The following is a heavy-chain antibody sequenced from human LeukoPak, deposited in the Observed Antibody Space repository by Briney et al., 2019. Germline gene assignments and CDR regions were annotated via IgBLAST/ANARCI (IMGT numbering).Heavy chain of an antibody. CDR2: ISPHSHTT. J-gene: IGHJ4*02. Sequence: ASVKVSRKASVYTFNNYFISWVRQAPGQGLEWVGWISPHSHTTHYAEKVQGRVTMTTDTSTTTVYMELRSVRSDDTAVYFCARGQSMYYWGQGTPVTVSS. CDR3: ARGQSMYY. V-gene: IGHV1-18*01. CDR1: VYTFNNYF. D-gene: IGHD2-8*01.